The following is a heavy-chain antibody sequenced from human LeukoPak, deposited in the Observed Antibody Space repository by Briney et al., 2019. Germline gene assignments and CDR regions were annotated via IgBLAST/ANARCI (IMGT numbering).Heavy chain of an antibody. V-gene: IGHV3-11*06. J-gene: IGHJ4*02. Sequence: PGGSLRLSCAASGFIFSDFYMSWIRQAPGKGLEWVSYISSGSSYTNYADSVKGRFTISRDNSKNTLYLEMNSLRAEDTAVYYCARESYGDHYFDYWGQGTLVTVSS. CDR1: GFIFSDFY. D-gene: IGHD4-17*01. CDR3: ARESYGDHYFDY. CDR2: ISSGSSYT.